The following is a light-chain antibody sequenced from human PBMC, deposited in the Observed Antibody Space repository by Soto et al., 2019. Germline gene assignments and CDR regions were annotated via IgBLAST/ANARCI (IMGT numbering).Light chain of an antibody. V-gene: IGKV1-5*01. CDR2: DAS. J-gene: IGKJ1*01. Sequence: DIQMTQSPSTLSASVGDRVTITCRASQRIINWLAWYQQKPGKAPNLLIYDASSLKSGVPSRFSGSGSGTEFTLTISSLQPDDFATYYCQQYNNYPLTFGQGTKVDIK. CDR1: QRIINW. CDR3: QQYNNYPLT.